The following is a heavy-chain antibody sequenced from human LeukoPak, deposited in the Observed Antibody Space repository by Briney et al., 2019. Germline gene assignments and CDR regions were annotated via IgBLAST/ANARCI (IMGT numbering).Heavy chain of an antibody. D-gene: IGHD3-22*01. J-gene: IGHJ4*02. CDR2: INPNSGGT. V-gene: IGHV1-2*02. CDR1: GYTFTGYY. Sequence: GASVKVSCKASGYTFTGYYMHWVRQAPGQGLEWMGWINPNSGGTNYAQKFQGRVTMTRDTSISTAYMELSRLRSDDTAVYYCARTPYYYDSNGYPFDYWGQGTLVTVSS. CDR3: ARTPYYYDSNGYPFDY.